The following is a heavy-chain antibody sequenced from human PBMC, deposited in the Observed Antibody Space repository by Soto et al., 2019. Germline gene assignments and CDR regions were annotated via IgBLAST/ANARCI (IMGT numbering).Heavy chain of an antibody. Sequence: QVQLVQSGAEEKKPGASVKVSCKASGYAFSSYALHWVRQAPGQRLEWMGWINIGSGNTEYSQNFQDRITITRDTSASTVYMELSSLRAEETAVYYCARDGGDCGYRLTYYYYIGMDVWGQGATVTVSS. CDR1: GYAFSSYA. D-gene: IGHD2-21*02. CDR2: INIGSGNT. V-gene: IGHV1-3*05. CDR3: ARDGGDCGYRLTYYYYIGMDV. J-gene: IGHJ6*02.